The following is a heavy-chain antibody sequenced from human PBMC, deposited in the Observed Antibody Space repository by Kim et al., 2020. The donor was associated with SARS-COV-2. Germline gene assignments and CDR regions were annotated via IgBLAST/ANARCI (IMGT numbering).Heavy chain of an antibody. J-gene: IGHJ4*02. Sequence: AYAVSLKSRITTNPDTSKNQFSLQLNSVTPEDTAVYYCASSIAVAGYFAYWGQGTLVTVSS. CDR3: ASSIAVAGYFAY. V-gene: IGHV6-1*01. D-gene: IGHD6-19*01.